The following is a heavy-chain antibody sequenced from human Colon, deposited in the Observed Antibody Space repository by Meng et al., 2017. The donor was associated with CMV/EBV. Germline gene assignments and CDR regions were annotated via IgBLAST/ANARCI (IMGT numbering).Heavy chain of an antibody. V-gene: IGHV4-59*01. D-gene: IGHD1-26*01. Sequence: GSLRLSCTVSSGSMTGNYWTWIRQPPGKGLEWLGHVYHSGSTDYNPSLKSRLTISLDTSQNQFSLRLTSVTSADTAVYYCARSFSGSYRSFFDYWGQGTLVTVSS. CDR2: VYHSGST. CDR3: ARSFSGSYRSFFDY. J-gene: IGHJ4*02. CDR1: SGSMTGNY.